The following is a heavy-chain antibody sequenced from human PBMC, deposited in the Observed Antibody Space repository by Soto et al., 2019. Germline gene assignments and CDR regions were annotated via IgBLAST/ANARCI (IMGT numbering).Heavy chain of an antibody. D-gene: IGHD3-10*01. V-gene: IGHV3-23*01. CDR2: FTGSGSTT. Sequence: EVQLLESGGGLVQPGGSLRLSCAASGFTFSSYAMSWVREAPGKGLEWVSAFTGSGSTTYYADSVKGRSNISRDNSKNPLHLQMTTRRVEATAAYNCANAMLRGVMDDFEYWCQGTLVTVPS. CDR1: GFTFSSYA. J-gene: IGHJ4*02. CDR3: ANAMLRGVMDDFEY.